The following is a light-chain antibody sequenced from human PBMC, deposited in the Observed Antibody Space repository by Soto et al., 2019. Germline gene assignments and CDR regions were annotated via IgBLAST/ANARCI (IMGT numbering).Light chain of an antibody. CDR1: QSISSW. V-gene: IGKV1-5*01. Sequence: DIQMTQSPSTLSASVGARVPITCRASQSISSWLAWYQQKPGKAPKLLIYDASSLESGVPSRFSGSGSGTEFTLTISSLQPDDFATYYCQQYNSYWRAFGQGTKVDI. CDR2: DAS. J-gene: IGKJ1*01. CDR3: QQYNSYWRA.